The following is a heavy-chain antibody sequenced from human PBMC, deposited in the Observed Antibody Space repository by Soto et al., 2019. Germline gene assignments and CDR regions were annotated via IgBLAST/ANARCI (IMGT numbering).Heavy chain of an antibody. V-gene: IGHV1-18*01. CDR2: ISAYNGNT. CDR3: ASYVGYGLIDY. Sequence: QVQLVQSGAEVKKPGASVKVSCKASGYTFTSYGISWVRQAPGQGLEWMGWISAYNGNTHYAQKLQGRVTMTTDTCTCTGYMELRSLRSDDTAVYYCASYVGYGLIDYWGQGTLVTVSS. CDR1: GYTFTSYG. D-gene: IGHD5-18*01. J-gene: IGHJ4*02.